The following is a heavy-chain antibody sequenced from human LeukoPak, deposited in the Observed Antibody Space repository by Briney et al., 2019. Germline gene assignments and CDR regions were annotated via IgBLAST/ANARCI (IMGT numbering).Heavy chain of an antibody. CDR3: AREGPMFDSGSYSKSLGY. J-gene: IGHJ4*02. D-gene: IGHD3-10*01. Sequence: SETLSLTCTVSGGSISSYYWSWIRQPAGKGLEWIGRIYTSGSTNYNPSLKSRVTISVDTSKNQFSLKLSSVTAADTAVYYCAREGPMFDSGSYSKSLGYWGQGILVTVSS. V-gene: IGHV4-4*07. CDR1: GGSISSYY. CDR2: IYTSGST.